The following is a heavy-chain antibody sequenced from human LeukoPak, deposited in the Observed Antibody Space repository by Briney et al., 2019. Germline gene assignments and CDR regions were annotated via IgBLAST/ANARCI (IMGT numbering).Heavy chain of an antibody. CDR1: GFTFSSYA. CDR2: ISSNGGST. D-gene: IGHD1-26*01. CDR3: AKGGRDTSKYYFDY. V-gene: IGHV3-64*01. Sequence: PGGSLRLSCAASGFTFSSYAMHWVRQAPGKGLEYVSAISSNGGSTYYANSVKGRFTISRDNSKNTLYLQMGSLRAEDMAVYYCAKGGRDTSKYYFDYWGQGTQVTVSS. J-gene: IGHJ4*02.